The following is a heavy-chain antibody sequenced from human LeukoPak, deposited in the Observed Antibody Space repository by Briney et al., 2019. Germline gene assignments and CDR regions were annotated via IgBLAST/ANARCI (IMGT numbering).Heavy chain of an antibody. V-gene: IGHV3-23*01. CDR2: ITGSGGTT. CDR3: AKWGDYDGLTGYDSDC. CDR1: GFTFSNYA. Sequence: QPGASLRLSCAASGFTFSNYAMSWVRQAPGKGLEWVSAITGSGGTTLYADSVKGHFTISRDNSKNTLYLQMNSLGAEDTAVYYCAKWGDYDGLTGYDSDCWGQGTLVTVSS. D-gene: IGHD3-9*01. J-gene: IGHJ4*02.